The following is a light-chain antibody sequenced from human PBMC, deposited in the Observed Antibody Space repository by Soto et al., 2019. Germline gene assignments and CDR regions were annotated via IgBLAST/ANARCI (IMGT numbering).Light chain of an antibody. CDR3: QQYNNWPRT. V-gene: IGKV3-15*01. J-gene: IGKJ1*01. CDR1: QSVSSN. Sequence: IRMTQSPAALSVSQRERATLSCRASQSVSSNLAWYQQKPGQAPRLLIYGASTRATGIPARFSGSGSGTEFTLTISSLQSEDFAVYYCQQYNNWPRTFGQGTNV. CDR2: GAS.